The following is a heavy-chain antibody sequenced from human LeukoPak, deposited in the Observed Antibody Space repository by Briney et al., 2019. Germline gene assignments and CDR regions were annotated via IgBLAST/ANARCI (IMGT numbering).Heavy chain of an antibody. V-gene: IGHV3-23*01. J-gene: IGHJ4*02. Sequence: GGSLRLSCAASGFTFSSYAMSWVRQAPGKGLEWVSAISGSGGSTYYADSVKGRFTISRDNSNNTLSVQMNSLRPEDTAVYYCARAPEGLRILSADYWGQGVLVTVSS. CDR1: GFTFSSYA. CDR3: ARAPEGLRILSADY. D-gene: IGHD2/OR15-2a*01. CDR2: ISGSGGST.